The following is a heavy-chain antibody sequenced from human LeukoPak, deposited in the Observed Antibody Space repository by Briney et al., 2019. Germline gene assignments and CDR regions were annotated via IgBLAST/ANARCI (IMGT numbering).Heavy chain of an antibody. Sequence: GASVKVSCKASGYTFTSYYMHWVRQAPGQGLEWMGIINPSGGSTSYAQKFQGRVTMTRDTSTSTVHMELSRLRSEDTAIYFCARDPTVITSSRITIFGVVKSPHNWFDPWGQGTLVIVSP. V-gene: IGHV1-46*01. CDR2: INPSGGST. CDR3: ARDPTVITSSRITIFGVVKSPHNWFDP. J-gene: IGHJ5*02. CDR1: GYTFTSYY. D-gene: IGHD3-3*01.